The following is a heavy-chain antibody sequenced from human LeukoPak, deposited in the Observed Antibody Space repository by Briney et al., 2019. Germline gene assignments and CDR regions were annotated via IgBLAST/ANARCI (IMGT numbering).Heavy chain of an antibody. D-gene: IGHD3/OR15-3a*01. Sequence: GKGLEWIGRIYTSGSTNYNPSLKSRVTMSVDTSKNQFSLKLSSVTAADTAVYYCARMDCENDYWSQGTLVTVSS. V-gene: IGHV4-4*07. CDR2: IYTSGST. CDR3: ARMDCENDY. J-gene: IGHJ4*02.